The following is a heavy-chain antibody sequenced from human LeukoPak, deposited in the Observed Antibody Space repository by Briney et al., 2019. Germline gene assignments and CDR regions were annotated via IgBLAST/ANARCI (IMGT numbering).Heavy chain of an antibody. J-gene: IGHJ4*02. CDR1: GYTFTGYY. V-gene: IGHV1-2*02. CDR2: INPNSGGT. Sequence: ASVKVSCKASGYTFTGYYMHWVRQAPGQGLEWMGWINPNSGGTNYAQKFQGRVTMTRDTSISTAYMELNSLRADDTAVYYCAKAIPVAVAVDYWGQGTLVTVSS. CDR3: AKAIPVAVAVDY. D-gene: IGHD6-19*01.